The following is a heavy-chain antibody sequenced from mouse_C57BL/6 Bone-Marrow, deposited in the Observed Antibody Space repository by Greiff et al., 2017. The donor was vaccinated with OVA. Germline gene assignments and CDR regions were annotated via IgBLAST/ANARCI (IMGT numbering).Heavy chain of an antibody. CDR1: GFTFSSYG. V-gene: IGHV5-6*01. CDR3: ARLGSGY. Sequence: EVKVVESGGDLVKPGGSLKLSCAASGFTFSSYGMSWVRQTPDKRLEWVATISSGGSYTYYPDSVKGRFTISRDNAKNTLYLQMSSLKSEDTAMYYCARLGSGYWGQGTTLTVSS. D-gene: IGHD4-1*01. CDR2: ISSGGSYT. J-gene: IGHJ2*01.